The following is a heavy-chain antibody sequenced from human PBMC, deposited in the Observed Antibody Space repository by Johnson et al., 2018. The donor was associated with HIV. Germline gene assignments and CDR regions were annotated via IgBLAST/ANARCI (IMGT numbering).Heavy chain of an antibody. J-gene: IGHJ3*02. D-gene: IGHD6-6*01. CDR3: ASHAGYSSSSWSDAFDI. V-gene: IGHV3-30-3*01. Sequence: QVQLVESGGGLVQPGGSLRLSCAASGFTFSSYTMHWVRQAPGKGLEWVAVISYDGSNKYYADSVKGRFTISRDNSKNTLYLQMNSLRAEDTAVYYCASHAGYSSSSWSDAFDIWGQGTMVTVSS. CDR2: ISYDGSNK. CDR1: GFTFSSYT.